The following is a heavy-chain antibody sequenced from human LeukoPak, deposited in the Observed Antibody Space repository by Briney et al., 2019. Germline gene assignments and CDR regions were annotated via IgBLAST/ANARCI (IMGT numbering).Heavy chain of an antibody. D-gene: IGHD2-8*01. CDR3: ARCPRIVLMVYAIKSLDY. CDR2: INHSGST. CDR1: GGSFSGYY. J-gene: IGHJ4*02. V-gene: IGHV4-34*01. Sequence: SETLSLTCAVYGGSFSGYYWSWIRQPPGKGLEWIGEINHSGSTNYNPSLKSRVTISVDTSKNQFSLKLSSVTAADTAVYYCARCPRIVLMVYAIKSLDYWGQATLVTVSS.